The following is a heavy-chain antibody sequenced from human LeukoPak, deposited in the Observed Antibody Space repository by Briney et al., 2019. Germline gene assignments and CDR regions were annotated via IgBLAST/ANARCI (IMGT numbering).Heavy chain of an antibody. J-gene: IGHJ4*02. Sequence: GRSLRLSCAASGFTFSSYGMHGVRQAPGKGLEWGAVISYDGSNKYYADSVKGRFTISRDNSKNTLYLQMNSLRAEDTAVYYCAKDLDSYGSLYYFDYWGQGTLVTVSS. CDR2: ISYDGSNK. CDR1: GFTFSSYG. D-gene: IGHD5-18*01. CDR3: AKDLDSYGSLYYFDY. V-gene: IGHV3-30*18.